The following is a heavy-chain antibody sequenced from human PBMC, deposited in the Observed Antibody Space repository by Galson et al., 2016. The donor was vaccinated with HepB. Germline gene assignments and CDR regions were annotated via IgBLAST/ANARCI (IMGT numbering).Heavy chain of an antibody. CDR3: VRKRYYYENKKGWFDL. D-gene: IGHD3-22*01. Sequence: SLRLSCAASGFSLSSYWMSWVRQAPGKGLEWVASIDQSERERDYVDSVKGRLTIPRDNAKNALYLQMNSLRVEDTAVYHCVRKRYYYENKKGWFDLWGQGALVTVSS. CDR2: IDQSERER. V-gene: IGHV3-7*03. J-gene: IGHJ5*02. CDR1: GFSLSSYW.